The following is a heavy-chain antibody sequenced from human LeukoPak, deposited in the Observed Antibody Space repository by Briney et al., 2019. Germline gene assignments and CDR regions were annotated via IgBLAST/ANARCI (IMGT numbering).Heavy chain of an antibody. D-gene: IGHD6-13*01. V-gene: IGHV4-39*07. CDR2: IYYSGST. J-gene: IGHJ1*01. CDR3: ARAYSSSWSAEYFQH. CDR1: GGSISSSSYY. Sequence: SETLSLTCTVSGGSISSSSYYWGWIRQPPGKGLEWIGSIYYSGSTYYNPSLKSRVTISVDTSKNQFSLKLSSVTAADTAVYYCARAYSSSWSAEYFQHWGQGTLVTVSS.